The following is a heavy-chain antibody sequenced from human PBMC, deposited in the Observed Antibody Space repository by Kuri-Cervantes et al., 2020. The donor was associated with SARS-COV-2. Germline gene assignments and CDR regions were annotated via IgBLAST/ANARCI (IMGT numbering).Heavy chain of an antibody. Sequence: GGSLGLSCAASGFTFSSYAMSWVRQAPGKGLEWVSAISGSGGSTYYADSVKGRFTISRDNSKNTLYLQMNSLRAEDTAVYYCARGREANQLPPGYWGQGTLVTVSS. D-gene: IGHD2-2*01. J-gene: IGHJ4*02. CDR1: GFTFSSYA. CDR3: ARGREANQLPPGY. CDR2: ISGSGGST. V-gene: IGHV3-23*01.